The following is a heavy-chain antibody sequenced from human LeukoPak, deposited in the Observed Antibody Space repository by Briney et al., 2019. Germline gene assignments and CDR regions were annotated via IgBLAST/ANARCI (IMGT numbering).Heavy chain of an antibody. J-gene: IGHJ4*02. D-gene: IGHD5-12*01. V-gene: IGHV3-73*01. CDR2: IRSKPNNYAT. CDR1: GFSFSDSA. Sequence: GGSLNLSCAASGFSFSDSAMHWVRQASGKGLEWVGRIRSKPNNYATAYAASVKGRFTISRDDSKNTAYLQMNSLRAEDTAVYYCATRRGYSGYDFDYWGQGTLVTVSS. CDR3: ATRRGYSGYDFDY.